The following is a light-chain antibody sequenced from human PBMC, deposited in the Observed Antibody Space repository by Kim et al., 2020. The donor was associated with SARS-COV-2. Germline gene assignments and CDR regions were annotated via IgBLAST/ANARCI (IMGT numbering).Light chain of an antibody. V-gene: IGLV3-25*03. J-gene: IGLJ3*02. CDR2: KDT. CDR3: QSPDSSATWV. Sequence: SYELTQPPSVSVSPGQTARITCSGDALPNQYVYWYQQRPGRAPVLIIYKDTERPSGVPERISGSSSGTTATLTISGVQAKDESDYYCQSPDSSATWVFGGGTQLTVL. CDR1: ALPNQY.